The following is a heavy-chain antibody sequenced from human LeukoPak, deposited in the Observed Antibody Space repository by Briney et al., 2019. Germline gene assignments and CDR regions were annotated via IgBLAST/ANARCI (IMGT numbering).Heavy chain of an antibody. D-gene: IGHD3-22*01. CDR2: IYSGGST. CDR1: GFTVSSNY. J-gene: IGHJ3*02. Sequence: GGSLRLSCAASGFTVSSNYMSWVRQAPGKGLEWVSVIYSGGSTYYADSVKGRFTVSRDNSKNTLYLQMNSLRAEDTAVYYCARIKYFYDSSGHYYDAFDIWGQGTMITVSS. V-gene: IGHV3-53*01. CDR3: ARIKYFYDSSGHYYDAFDI.